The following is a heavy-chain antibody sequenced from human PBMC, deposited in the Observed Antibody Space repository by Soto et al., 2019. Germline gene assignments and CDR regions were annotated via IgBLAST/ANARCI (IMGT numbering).Heavy chain of an antibody. V-gene: IGHV3-23*01. CDR2: ISGGGGST. CDR3: AKVSLGALTFTDYYYYGLDV. CDR1: GFTFSTYA. Sequence: GGSLRLSCAASGFTFSTYAMNWVRQAPVNGLEWVSAISGGGGSTYYADSVKGRVTISRDNSKNTLYLQMNSLRAEDTAVYYCAKVSLGALTFTDYYYYGLDVWGQGTTVTVSS. D-gene: IGHD1-26*01. J-gene: IGHJ6*02.